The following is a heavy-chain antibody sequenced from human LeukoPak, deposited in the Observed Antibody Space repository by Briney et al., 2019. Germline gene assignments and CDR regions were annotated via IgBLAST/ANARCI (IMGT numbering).Heavy chain of an antibody. CDR3: ARGVSTVY. Sequence: PGGSLRLSCAASGFTFSSYAMSWVRQAPGKGQEWVSGITVSGDKTYCADSVKGRFTISRDNSKNTLYLQMNSLRDEDTAVYYCARGVSTVYWGQGTLVTVSS. CDR1: GFTFSSYA. CDR2: ITVSGDKT. J-gene: IGHJ4*02. D-gene: IGHD3-10*01. V-gene: IGHV3-23*01.